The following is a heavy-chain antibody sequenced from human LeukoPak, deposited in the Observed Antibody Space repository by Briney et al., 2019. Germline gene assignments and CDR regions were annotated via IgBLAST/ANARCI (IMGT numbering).Heavy chain of an antibody. CDR3: ARRVDYFDY. Sequence: KPGGSLRLSCAASGFTFSSYSMNWVRQAPGKGLEWVSFISTSSSYIHNADSVKGRFTISRDNAKNSLYLQMNSLRAEDTAVYYCARRVDYFDYWGQGTLVTVSS. CDR2: ISTSSSYI. J-gene: IGHJ4*02. V-gene: IGHV3-21*01. CDR1: GFTFSSYS.